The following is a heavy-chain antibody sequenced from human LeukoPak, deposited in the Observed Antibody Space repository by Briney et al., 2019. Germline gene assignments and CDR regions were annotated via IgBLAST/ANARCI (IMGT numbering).Heavy chain of an antibody. CDR2: INRDGSER. V-gene: IGHV3-7*03. CDR3: ARRNAMDV. Sequence: GGSLRLSCAASGFTFSSSAMSWVRQAPGKGLEWVANINRDGSERYYVDSVKGRFTISRDDAKSSLYLQMNSLRAEDTAVYYCARRNAMDVWGQGTTVIVFS. CDR1: GFTFSSSA. J-gene: IGHJ6*02.